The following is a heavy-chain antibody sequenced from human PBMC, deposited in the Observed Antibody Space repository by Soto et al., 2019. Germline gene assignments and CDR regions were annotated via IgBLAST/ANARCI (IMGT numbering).Heavy chain of an antibody. J-gene: IGHJ4*02. CDR3: ARNHYDINELFKH. D-gene: IGHD3-22*01. V-gene: IGHV3-11*01. Sequence: GGSLRLSCAASGFTFSDYYMSWIRQAPGKGLEWVSYISSSGSTIHYADSVKGRFTISRDNAKNSLYLQMNSLRAEDTAVYYCARNHYDINELFKHWGQGTLVTVSS. CDR1: GFTFSDYY. CDR2: ISSSGSTI.